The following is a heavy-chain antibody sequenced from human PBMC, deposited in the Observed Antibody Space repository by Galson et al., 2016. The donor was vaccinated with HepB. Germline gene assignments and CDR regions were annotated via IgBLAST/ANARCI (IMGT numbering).Heavy chain of an antibody. CDR3: ARDRTVTTEEPYFDY. Sequence: SVKVSCKASGYTFTSYYLHWVRQAPGQGLEWMGMINPGGSSTSYAQKFQGRVTMTRDTSTSTVYMELSSLRSEDTAVYYCARDRTVTTEEPYFDYWGQGTLVTVSS. CDR2: INPGGSST. CDR1: GYTFTSYY. J-gene: IGHJ4*02. D-gene: IGHD4-17*01. V-gene: IGHV1-46*01.